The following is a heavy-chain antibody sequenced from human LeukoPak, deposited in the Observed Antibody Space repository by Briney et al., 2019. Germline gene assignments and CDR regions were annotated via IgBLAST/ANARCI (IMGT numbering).Heavy chain of an antibody. D-gene: IGHD4-17*01. Sequence: PGGSLRLSCAASGFTFSSYEMNWVRQGPGKGLEWVSYISSSGSTMYYADSVKGRFTISRDNAKNSLYLQMNSLRAEDTAVYYCAREYGDPRLRYFDYWGQGTLVTVSS. CDR1: GFTFSSYE. V-gene: IGHV3-48*03. CDR2: ISSSGSTM. J-gene: IGHJ4*02. CDR3: AREYGDPRLRYFDY.